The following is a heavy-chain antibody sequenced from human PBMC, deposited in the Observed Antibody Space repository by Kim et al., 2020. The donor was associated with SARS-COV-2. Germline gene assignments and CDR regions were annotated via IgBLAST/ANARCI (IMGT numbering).Heavy chain of an antibody. Sequence: ASVKVSCKASGYTFTNHDINWVRQAPGQGLEWMGWINTGTGSTTYAQDFPGRFVFSLDTSVSTAYLELRSLEAEDTALYYCARGVWAGYRYIDSWGQGTL. CDR1: GYTFTNHD. CDR3: ARGVWAGYRYIDS. J-gene: IGHJ4*02. V-gene: IGHV7-4-1*02. CDR2: INTGTGST. D-gene: IGHD3-16*02.